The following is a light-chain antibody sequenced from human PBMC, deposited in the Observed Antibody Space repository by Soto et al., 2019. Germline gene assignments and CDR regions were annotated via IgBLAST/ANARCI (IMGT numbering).Light chain of an antibody. V-gene: IGKV3-15*01. CDR3: QQYNNWAPWT. CDR2: GAS. Sequence: EIVMTQSPATLSVSPGERATLSCRASQSVSSNLAWYQQKPGQAPRLLIYGASTSATGIPARFSGSGSGTEFTLTISRLQSEDFAVYYCQQYNNWAPWTFGQGNKVEIK. J-gene: IGKJ1*01. CDR1: QSVSSN.